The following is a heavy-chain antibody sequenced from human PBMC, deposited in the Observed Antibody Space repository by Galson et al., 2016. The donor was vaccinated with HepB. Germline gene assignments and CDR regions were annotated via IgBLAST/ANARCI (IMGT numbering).Heavy chain of an antibody. Sequence: SLRLSCAASGFTFSSYAMHWVRQAPGKGLEWVAVISYDGSNKYYADSVKGRFTISRDNSKNTLYLQMNSLRAEDTAVYYCARTRYCSSTSFYYYYYGMDVWGRGTRVTVSS. D-gene: IGHD2-2*01. J-gene: IGHJ6*02. CDR2: ISYDGSNK. CDR1: GFTFSSYA. V-gene: IGHV3-30*04. CDR3: ARTRYCSSTSFYYYYYGMDV.